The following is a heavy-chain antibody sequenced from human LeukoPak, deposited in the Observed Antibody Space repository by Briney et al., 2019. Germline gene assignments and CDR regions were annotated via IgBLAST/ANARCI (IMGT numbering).Heavy chain of an antibody. V-gene: IGHV4-61*02. CDR2: IYTSGST. Sequence: PSQTLSLTCTVSGGSISSGSYYWSWIRPPAGKGLEWIGRIYTSGSTNYNPSLKSRVTISVDTSKNQFSLKLSSVTAADTAVYYCARAGRLWVAFDIWGQGTMVTVSS. CDR1: GGSISSGSYY. CDR3: ARAGRLWVAFDI. J-gene: IGHJ3*02. D-gene: IGHD7-27*01.